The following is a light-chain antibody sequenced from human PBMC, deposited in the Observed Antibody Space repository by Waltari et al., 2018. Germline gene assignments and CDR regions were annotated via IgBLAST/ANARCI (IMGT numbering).Light chain of an antibody. CDR3: QQRSNWPLGLT. J-gene: IGKJ4*01. V-gene: IGKV3-11*01. CDR2: DAS. CDR1: QSVSSY. Sequence: EIVLTQSPATLSLSPGERATLSCRASQSVSSYLAWYQQNPGQAPRLLIYDASNRATGIPARFSGSGSGTDFTLTISSLEPEDFAVYYCQQRSNWPLGLTFGGGTKVEIK.